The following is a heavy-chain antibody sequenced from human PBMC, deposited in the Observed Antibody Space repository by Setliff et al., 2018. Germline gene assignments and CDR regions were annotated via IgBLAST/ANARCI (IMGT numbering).Heavy chain of an antibody. CDR1: GFTFDDYA. V-gene: IGHV3-9*01. J-gene: IGHJ6*03. D-gene: IGHD1-26*01. Sequence: GGSLRLSCAASGFTFDDYAMHWVRQPPGKGLEWVSGISWDGETVGYGDSVRGRFTISRDNAKNYLHLQMNSLRADDTAVYYCARPTSAGRLWYMDVWGTGTTVTVSS. CDR2: ISWDGETV. CDR3: ARPTSAGRLWYMDV.